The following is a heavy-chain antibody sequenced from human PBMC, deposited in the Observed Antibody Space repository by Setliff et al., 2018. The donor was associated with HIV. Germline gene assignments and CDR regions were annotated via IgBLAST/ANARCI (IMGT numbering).Heavy chain of an antibody. Sequence: ASVKVSCKASGYSFARYGLSWVRQAPGQGLEWMGWISGFNGNTKYAQSFQDRVAMTTETATSTAYLEMRSLRSDDTAVYFCARVPYRSAWFSGGHDAFDIWGQGTMVTVAS. CDR1: GYSFARYG. CDR2: ISGFNGNT. CDR3: ARVPYRSAWFSGGHDAFDI. J-gene: IGHJ3*02. V-gene: IGHV1-18*01. D-gene: IGHD6-19*01.